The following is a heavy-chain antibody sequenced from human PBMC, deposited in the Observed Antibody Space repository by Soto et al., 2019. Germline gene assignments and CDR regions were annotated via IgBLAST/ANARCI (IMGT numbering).Heavy chain of an antibody. D-gene: IGHD2-21*02. CDR2: ISAYNGNT. Sequence: QVQLVQSGAEVKKPGASVKVSCKASGYTFTSYGITWVRQAPGQGLEWMGGISAYNGNTNYKQKLQGRVTMTTDTSTSTAYMELRSLRSDDTAVYYWARASSYCGGDCYYYYGMDVWGQGTTVTVSS. J-gene: IGHJ6*02. V-gene: IGHV1-18*01. CDR3: ARASSYCGGDCYYYYGMDV. CDR1: GYTFTSYG.